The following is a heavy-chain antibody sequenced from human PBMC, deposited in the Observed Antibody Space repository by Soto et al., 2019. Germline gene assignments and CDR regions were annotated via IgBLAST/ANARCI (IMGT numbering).Heavy chain of an antibody. D-gene: IGHD1-26*01. CDR1: GGTFSSYA. CDR3: ARANQKWELFSLDYYYGMDV. CDR2: IIPIFGTA. V-gene: IGHV1-69*13. J-gene: IGHJ6*02. Sequence: SVKVSCKASGGTFSSYAISWVRQAPGQGLEWMGGIIPIFGTANYAQKFQGRVTITADESTSTAYMELSSLGSEDTAVYYCARANQKWELFSLDYYYGMDVWGQGTTVTVSS.